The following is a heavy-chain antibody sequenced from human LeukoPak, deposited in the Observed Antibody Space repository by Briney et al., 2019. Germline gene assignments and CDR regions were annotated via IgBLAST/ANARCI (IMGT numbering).Heavy chain of an antibody. CDR3: ARWFTYYYDSSGYFFDY. V-gene: IGHV3-7*01. CDR1: GFTFSSYW. J-gene: IGHJ4*02. CDR2: IKQDGSEK. Sequence: HPGGSLRLSCAASGFTFSSYWMSWVRQAPGKGLEWVANIKQDGSEKYYVGSVKGRFTISRDNAKNSLYLQMNSLRAEDTAVYYCARWFTYYYDSSGYFFDYWGQGTLVTVSS. D-gene: IGHD3-22*01.